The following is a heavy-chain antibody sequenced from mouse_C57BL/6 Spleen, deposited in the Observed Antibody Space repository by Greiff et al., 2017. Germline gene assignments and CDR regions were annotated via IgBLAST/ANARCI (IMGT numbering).Heavy chain of an antibody. V-gene: IGHV1-81*01. CDR3: ASIGSSYYFDY. CDR1: GYTFTSYG. CDR2: IYPRSGNP. J-gene: IGHJ2*01. D-gene: IGHD1-1*01. Sequence: QVQLQQSGAELARPGASVKLSCKASGYTFTSYGISWVKQRTGQGLEWIGEIYPRSGNPYYNEKFKGKATLTADKSSSTAYMELRSLTSEDSAVYFCASIGSSYYFDYWGQGTTLTVSS.